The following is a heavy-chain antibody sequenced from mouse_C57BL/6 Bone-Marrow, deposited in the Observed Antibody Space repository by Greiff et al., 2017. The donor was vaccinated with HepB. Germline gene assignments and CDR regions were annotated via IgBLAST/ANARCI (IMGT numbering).Heavy chain of an antibody. J-gene: IGHJ2*01. CDR3: ARHERDLLWDPLYFDY. D-gene: IGHD2-1*01. CDR1: GYTFTEYT. V-gene: IGHV1-62-2*01. Sequence: VKLMESGAELVKPGESVKLSCKASGYTFTEYTIHWVKQRSGQGLEWIGWFYPGSGSIKYNEKFKDKATLTADKSSSTVYMELSRLTSEDSAVYFCARHERDLLWDPLYFDYWGQGTTLTVSS. CDR2: FYPGSGSI.